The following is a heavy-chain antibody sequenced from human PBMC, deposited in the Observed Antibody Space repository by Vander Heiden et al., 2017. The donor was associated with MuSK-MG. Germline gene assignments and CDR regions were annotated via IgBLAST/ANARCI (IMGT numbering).Heavy chain of an antibody. D-gene: IGHD2-15*01. V-gene: IGHV1-69*14. CDR1: GGPVSSYA. J-gene: IGHJ3*02. Sequence: QVQLVQSGAEAKKPGSSVKVSCKASGGPVSSYAIGCVRQAPGQGLDGMGGISRIFGTANYAQKFQGRVRITEDKSTSTAYMELSSLRSEDTAVYYCARDLRIGGANRHAFDIWGQGRMVAGSS. CDR3: ARDLRIGGANRHAFDI. CDR2: ISRIFGTA.